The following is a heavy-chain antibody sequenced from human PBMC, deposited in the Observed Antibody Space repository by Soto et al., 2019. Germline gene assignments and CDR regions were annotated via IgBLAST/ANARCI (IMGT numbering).Heavy chain of an antibody. CDR1: GFTFSSYW. CDR2: IKQDGSEK. J-gene: IGHJ6*02. CDR3: ARDMEWLRHNYYYYGMDV. Sequence: GGSLRLSCAASGFTFSSYWMSWVRQAPGKGLEWVANIKQDGSEKYYVDSVKGRFTISRDNAKNSLYLQMNSLRAEDTAVYYCARDMEWLRHNYYYYGMDVWGQGTTVTVSS. V-gene: IGHV3-7*01. D-gene: IGHD5-12*01.